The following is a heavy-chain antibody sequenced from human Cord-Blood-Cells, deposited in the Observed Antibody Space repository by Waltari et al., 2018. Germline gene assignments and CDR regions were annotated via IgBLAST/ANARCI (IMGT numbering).Heavy chain of an antibody. CDR2: INQSGST. CDR1: GGSFSGYY. Sequence: QVQLQQWGAGLLKPSETLSLTCAVYGGSFSGYYWSWIRQPPGKGLEWMGEINQSGSTNDNPSLKSRVTMSVDTCKTQFSRKLSSVTAADTAVYYCARGGLEYCQHWGQGTLVTVSS. V-gene: IGHV4-34*01. J-gene: IGHJ1*01. CDR3: ARGGLEYCQH.